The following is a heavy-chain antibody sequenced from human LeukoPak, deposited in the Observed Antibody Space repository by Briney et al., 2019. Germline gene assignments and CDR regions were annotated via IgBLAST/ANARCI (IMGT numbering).Heavy chain of an antibody. D-gene: IGHD5-24*01. CDR2: INPNSGGT. J-gene: IGHJ4*02. CDR1: GYTFTGYY. CDR3: ARVGTRWLRFDMDY. Sequence: EASVKVSCKASGYTFTGYYMHWVRQAPGQGLEWMGWINPNSGGTNYAQKFQGRVTMTRDTSISTAYMELSRLRSDDTAVYYCARVGTRWLRFDMDYWGQGTLVTVSS. V-gene: IGHV1-2*02.